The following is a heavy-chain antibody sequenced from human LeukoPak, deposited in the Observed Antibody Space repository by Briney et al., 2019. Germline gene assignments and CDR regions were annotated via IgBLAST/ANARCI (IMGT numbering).Heavy chain of an antibody. CDR3: ALSREAAGTVFDD. D-gene: IGHD6-13*01. J-gene: IGHJ4*02. V-gene: IGHV3-74*01. Sequence: PGGSLRLSCAASGFTFSIYAMSWVRQAPGKGLVWVARINSDGRSTTYADSVKGRFTISRDNAKNTLYLQMNSLSAEDTAVYYCALSREAAGTVFDDWGQGTLVTVSS. CDR1: GFTFSIYA. CDR2: INSDGRST.